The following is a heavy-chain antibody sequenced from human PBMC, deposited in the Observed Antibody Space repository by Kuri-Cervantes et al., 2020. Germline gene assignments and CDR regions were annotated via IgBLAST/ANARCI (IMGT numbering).Heavy chain of an antibody. D-gene: IGHD3-16*01. CDR3: ARAYEDMITKDY. J-gene: IGHJ4*02. V-gene: IGHV1-8*01. Sequence: ASVKVSCKASGYTFTQFHIHWVRQAPGQGLEWMGWMNPNSGNTGYAQKFQGRVTMTRNTSISTAYMELSSLRSEDTAVYYCARAYEDMITKDYWGQGTLVTVSS. CDR2: MNPNSGNT. CDR1: GYTFTQFH.